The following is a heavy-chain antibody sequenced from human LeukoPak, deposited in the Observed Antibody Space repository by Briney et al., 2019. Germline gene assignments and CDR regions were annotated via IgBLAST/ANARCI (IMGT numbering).Heavy chain of an antibody. CDR1: GFTFSSYG. CDR2: ISYDGSNK. V-gene: IGHV3-30*03. J-gene: IGHJ4*02. Sequence: GGSLRLSCAASGFTFSSYGMHWVRQAPGKGLEWVAVISYDGSNKYYADSVKGRFTISRDNSKNTLYLQMNSLRAEDTAVYYCAREISSIVVVPAAILDWGQGTLVTVSS. D-gene: IGHD2-2*01. CDR3: AREISSIVVVPAAILD.